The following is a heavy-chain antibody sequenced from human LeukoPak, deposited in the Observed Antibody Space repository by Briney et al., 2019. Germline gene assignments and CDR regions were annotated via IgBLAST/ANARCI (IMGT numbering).Heavy chain of an antibody. CDR1: GGSISSGYW. CDR3: ARVRAMVKRTFSWYFDL. D-gene: IGHD5-18*01. CDR2: IHHSGSA. V-gene: IGHV4-4*02. Sequence: SGALSLTCDVSGGSISSGYWWSWVRQSPGKGLEWIAEIHHSGSANYNPSLKSRVTISVDKSKNQFSVMLTPVTAADTAVYYCARVRAMVKRTFSWYFDLWGRGTLVTVSS. J-gene: IGHJ2*01.